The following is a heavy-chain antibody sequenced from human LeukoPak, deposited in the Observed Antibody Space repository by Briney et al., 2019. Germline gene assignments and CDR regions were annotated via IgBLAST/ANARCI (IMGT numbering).Heavy chain of an antibody. CDR1: GGSINSYY. Sequence: SETLSLTCTVSGGSINSYYWSRIRQPPGKGLEWIGEINHSGSTNYNPSLKSRVTISVDTSKNQFSLKLSSVTAADTAVYYCARMYSWAKVPFDYWGQGTLVTVSS. D-gene: IGHD1-1*01. CDR2: INHSGST. V-gene: IGHV4-34*01. J-gene: IGHJ4*02. CDR3: ARMYSWAKVPFDY.